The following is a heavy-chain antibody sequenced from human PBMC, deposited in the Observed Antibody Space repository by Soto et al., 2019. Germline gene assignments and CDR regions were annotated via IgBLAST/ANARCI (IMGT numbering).Heavy chain of an antibody. CDR1: GGSISSGGYY. CDR3: ARAVTTVLDAFDI. V-gene: IGHV4-31*03. Sequence: SETLSLTCTVSGGSISSGGYYWSWIRQHPGKGLEWIGYIYYSGSTYYNPSLKSRVTISVGTSKNQFSLKLSSVTAADTAVYYCARAVTTVLDAFDIWGQGTMVTVSS. D-gene: IGHD4-17*01. J-gene: IGHJ3*02. CDR2: IYYSGST.